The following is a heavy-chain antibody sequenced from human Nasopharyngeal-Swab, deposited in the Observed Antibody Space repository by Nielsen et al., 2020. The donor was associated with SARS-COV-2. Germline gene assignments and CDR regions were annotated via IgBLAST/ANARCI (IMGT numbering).Heavy chain of an antibody. V-gene: IGHV3-64*01. CDR2: ISSNGGST. CDR1: GFTFSSYE. Sequence: GGSLRLSCAASGFTFSSYEMNWVRQAPGKGLEYVSAISSNGGSTYYANSVKGRFTISRDNSKNTLYLQMGSLRAEDMAVYYCARTRRATVTTGAFDIWGQGTMVTVSS. CDR3: ARTRRATVTTGAFDI. D-gene: IGHD4-11*01. J-gene: IGHJ3*02.